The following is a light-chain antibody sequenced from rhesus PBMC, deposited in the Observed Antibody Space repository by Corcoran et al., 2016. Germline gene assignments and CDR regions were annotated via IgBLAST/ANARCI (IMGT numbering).Light chain of an antibody. J-gene: IGKJ2*01. CDR2: VES. CDR1: QSVSSY. Sequence: EIVMTQSPATLSLSPGERATLSCRASQSVSSYVAWYQQKLEQAPRLLIYVESSRATGIPDRFSGRGSGTDFPITISSLGPEDVAVYYCQQYSNWPHSFGQGTKVEIK. CDR3: QQYSNWPHS. V-gene: IGKV3S9*01.